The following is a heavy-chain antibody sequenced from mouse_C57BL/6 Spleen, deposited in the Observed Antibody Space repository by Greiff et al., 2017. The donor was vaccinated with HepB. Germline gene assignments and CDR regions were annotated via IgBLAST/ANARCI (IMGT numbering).Heavy chain of an antibody. CDR2: ISSGGDYI. V-gene: IGHV5S21*01. Sequence: EVKVVDSGEGLVKPGGSLKLSCAASGFTFSSYAMSWVRQTPEKRLEWVAYISSGGDYIYYADTVKGRFTISRDNAKNNLYLQMSHLKSEDTAMYYCARDGYGSSYEDYAMDYWGQGTSVTVSS. CDR1: GFTFSSYA. CDR3: ARDGYGSSYEDYAMDY. J-gene: IGHJ4*01. D-gene: IGHD1-1*01.